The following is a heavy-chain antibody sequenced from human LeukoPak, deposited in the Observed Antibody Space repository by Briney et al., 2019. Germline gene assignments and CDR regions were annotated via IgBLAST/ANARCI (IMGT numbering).Heavy chain of an antibody. CDR1: GITLSNYG. V-gene: IGHV3-23*01. D-gene: IGHD3-10*01. Sequence: GGSLRLSCAVSGITLSNYGMSWVRQAPGKGLEWVAGSDSGGSTNYADSVKSRFTISRDNAKNTLYPQMNSLRAEDTAVYFCAKRGVVIRVILVGFHKQAYYFDSWGQGALVTVSS. CDR3: AKRGVVIRVILVGFHKQAYYFDS. J-gene: IGHJ4*02. CDR2: SDSGGST.